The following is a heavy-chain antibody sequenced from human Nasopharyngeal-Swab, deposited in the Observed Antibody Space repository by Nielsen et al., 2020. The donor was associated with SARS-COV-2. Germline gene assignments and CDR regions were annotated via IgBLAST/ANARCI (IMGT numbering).Heavy chain of an antibody. V-gene: IGHV3-11*03. Sequence: GESLKISCAASGFTFSDYYMSWIRQAPGKGLEWVSYISSSSSYTDYADPVKGRFTISRDNAKNSLYLQMDNLRAEDTAVYYCARSTSSSWYRPLDYWGQGTLV. J-gene: IGHJ4*02. CDR1: GFTFSDYY. CDR2: ISSSSSYT. CDR3: ARSTSSSWYRPLDY. D-gene: IGHD6-13*01.